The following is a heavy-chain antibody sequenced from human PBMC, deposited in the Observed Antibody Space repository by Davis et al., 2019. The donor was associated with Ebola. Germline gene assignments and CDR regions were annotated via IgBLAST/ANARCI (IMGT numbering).Heavy chain of an antibody. CDR1: GFTFSSYS. J-gene: IGHJ4*02. D-gene: IGHD1-14*01. V-gene: IGHV3-21*01. Sequence: GESLKISCAASGFTFSSYSMNWVRQAPGKGLEWVSSISNSGAYTYYTDSVKGRFTISRDNAKNSLYLQMNSLRAEDTAVYYCARIKDGTHFDYWGQGTLVTVSS. CDR2: ISNSGAYT. CDR3: ARIKDGTHFDY.